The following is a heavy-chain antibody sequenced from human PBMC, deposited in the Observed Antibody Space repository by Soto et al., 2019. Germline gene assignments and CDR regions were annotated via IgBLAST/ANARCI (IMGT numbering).Heavy chain of an antibody. CDR2: IYSGGST. J-gene: IGHJ6*03. D-gene: IGHD4-4*01. Sequence: GGSLRLSCAASGFTVSSNYMSWVRQAPGKGLEWVSVIYSGGSTYYADSVKGRFTISRDNSKNTLYLQMNSLRAEDTAVYYCARLAVTYYYYYMDVWGKGTTVTVSS. CDR1: GFTVSSNY. V-gene: IGHV3-66*01. CDR3: ARLAVTYYYYYMDV.